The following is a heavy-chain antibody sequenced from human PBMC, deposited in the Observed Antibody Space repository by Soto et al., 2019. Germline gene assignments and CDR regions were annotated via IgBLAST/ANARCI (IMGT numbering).Heavy chain of an antibody. Sequence: ASVKVSCKASGYTFTSYAMHWVRQAPGQRLEWMGWINAGNGNTKYSQKFQGRVTMTTDTSTTTAYMELRSLRSDDTAMYYCARDVGYGLIDYWGQGTLVTVSS. CDR1: GYTFTSYA. D-gene: IGHD5-18*01. J-gene: IGHJ4*02. V-gene: IGHV1-3*01. CDR2: INAGNGNT. CDR3: ARDVGYGLIDY.